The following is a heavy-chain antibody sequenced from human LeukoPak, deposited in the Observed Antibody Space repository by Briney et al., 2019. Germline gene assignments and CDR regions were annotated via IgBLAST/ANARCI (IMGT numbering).Heavy chain of an antibody. D-gene: IGHD6-19*01. CDR2: ISAYNGNT. CDR3: ARDTPLYSCGWYYFDY. V-gene: IGHV1-18*04. CDR1: GYTFTSYG. J-gene: IGHJ4*02. Sequence: GASVKVSCKASGYTFTSYGISWVRQAPGQGLEWMGWISAYNGNTNYAQKLQGRVTMTTDTSTSTAYMELRGLRSDDTAVYYCARDTPLYSCGWYYFDYWGQGTLVTVSS.